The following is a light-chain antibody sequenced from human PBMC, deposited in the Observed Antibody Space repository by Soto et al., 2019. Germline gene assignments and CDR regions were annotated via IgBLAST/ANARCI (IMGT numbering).Light chain of an antibody. CDR2: GNS. CDR1: SSNIGAGYA. CDR3: QSYASSLSGSV. V-gene: IGLV1-40*01. Sequence: QLVLTQPPSVSGAPGQRVTISCTVSSSNIGAGYAVHWYQQLPGTAPKLLIYGNSNRPSGVPDRFSGSKSGTSASLAITGLEAEDEADYYCQSYASSLSGSVFGGGTKLTVL. J-gene: IGLJ3*02.